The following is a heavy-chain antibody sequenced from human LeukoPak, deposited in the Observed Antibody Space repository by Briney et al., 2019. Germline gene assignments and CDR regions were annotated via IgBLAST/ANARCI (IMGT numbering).Heavy chain of an antibody. Sequence: PGGSLRLSCKASGFPFHTYDMPWVRRAPGKGLEWVAYIPYDGSEKYYADSVKGRFTISRENSNDTVSVHMSSLRPEDTAVYYCARGEYPCYYYSSMDVWGKRATVTLSS. J-gene: IGHJ6*04. CDR3: ARGEYPCYYYSSMDV. V-gene: IGHV3-30*03. D-gene: IGHD2/OR15-2a*01. CDR2: IPYDGSEK. CDR1: GFPFHTYD.